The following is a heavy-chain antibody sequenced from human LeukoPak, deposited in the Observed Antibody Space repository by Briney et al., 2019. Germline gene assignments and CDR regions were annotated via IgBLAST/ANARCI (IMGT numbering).Heavy chain of an antibody. CDR2: IYYSGST. D-gene: IGHD2-15*01. V-gene: IGHV4-59*08. CDR1: GGSISSYY. CDR3: ARHNPYCSGGSCYDGGDY. Sequence: PSETLSLTCTVSGGSISSYYWSWIRQPPGKGLEWTGYIYYSGSTNYNPSLKSRVTISVDTSKNQFSLKLSSVTAADTAVYYCARHNPYCSGGSCYDGGDYWGQGTLATVSS. J-gene: IGHJ4*02.